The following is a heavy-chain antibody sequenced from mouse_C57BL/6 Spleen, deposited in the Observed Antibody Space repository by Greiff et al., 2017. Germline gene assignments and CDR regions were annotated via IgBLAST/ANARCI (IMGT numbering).Heavy chain of an antibody. D-gene: IGHD1-1*02. CDR1: GYTFTDYE. V-gene: IGHV1-15*01. CDR2: IDPETGGT. J-gene: IGHJ1*03. Sequence: QVQLQQSGAELVRPGASVTLSCKASGYTFTDYEMHWVKQTPVHGLEWIGAIDPETGGTAYNQKFKGKAILTADKSSSTAYMELRSLTSEDSAVYYCTGWWAHWYFDVWGTGTTVTVSS. CDR3: TGWWAHWYFDV.